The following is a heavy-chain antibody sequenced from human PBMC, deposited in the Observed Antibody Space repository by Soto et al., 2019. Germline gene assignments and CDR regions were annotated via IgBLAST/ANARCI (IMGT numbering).Heavy chain of an antibody. V-gene: IGHV1-18*04. Sequence: ASVKVSCKASGYTSADFGISWVRQAPGQGLEWMGWVSGNNGASNPAPKVQGRITMTLDTSTGVSYMALRSLRSDDTAIYYCVRDQKYFRVNGNWFDSWGQGALVTVSS. D-gene: IGHD2-2*01. CDR3: VRDQKYFRVNGNWFDS. CDR1: GYTSADFG. CDR2: VSGNNGAS. J-gene: IGHJ5*01.